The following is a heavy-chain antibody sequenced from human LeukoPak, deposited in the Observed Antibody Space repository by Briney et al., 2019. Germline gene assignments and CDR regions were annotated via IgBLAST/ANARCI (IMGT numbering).Heavy chain of an antibody. D-gene: IGHD3-22*01. CDR2: IYTSGST. J-gene: IGHJ4*02. CDR1: GGSISSGSYF. Sequence: SETLSLTCTVSGGSISSGSYFWSWIRQPAGKGLEWIGRIYTSGSTNYSPSLKSRVTISVDTSRNQFSLTLTSVTAADTAMYYCAREQWAYRSYYASSGYHDYWGQGTLVTVSS. V-gene: IGHV4-61*02. CDR3: AREQWAYRSYYASSGYHDY.